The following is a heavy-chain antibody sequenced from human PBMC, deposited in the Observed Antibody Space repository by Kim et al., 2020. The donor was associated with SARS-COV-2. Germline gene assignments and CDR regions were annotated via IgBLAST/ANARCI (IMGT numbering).Heavy chain of an antibody. Sequence: GGSLRLSCAASGFTFSSYAMHWVRQAPGKGLEWVAVISYDGSNKYYADSVKGRFTISRDNSKNTLYLQMNSLRAEDTAVYYCARDPTHYYGSGSYYPSYYYYYGMDVWGQGTTVTVSS. V-gene: IGHV3-30*04. D-gene: IGHD3-10*01. J-gene: IGHJ6*02. CDR1: GFTFSSYA. CDR2: ISYDGSNK. CDR3: ARDPTHYYGSGSYYPSYYYYYGMDV.